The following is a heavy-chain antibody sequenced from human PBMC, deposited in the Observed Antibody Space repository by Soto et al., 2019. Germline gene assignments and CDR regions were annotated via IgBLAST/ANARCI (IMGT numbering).Heavy chain of an antibody. CDR3: ARGYCSSTSCHFDY. D-gene: IGHD2-2*01. J-gene: IGHJ4*02. V-gene: IGHV1-2*04. Sequence: QVQLVQSGAEVKKPGASMKVSRKASGYTFTGQYIHWVRQAPGQGLEWMGWINPNSGGTNYAQKFQGWVTMTRDTSIRTAYMELSRLRSGDTAVYYCARGYCSSTSCHFDYWGQGTLVTVSS. CDR2: INPNSGGT. CDR1: GYTFTGQY.